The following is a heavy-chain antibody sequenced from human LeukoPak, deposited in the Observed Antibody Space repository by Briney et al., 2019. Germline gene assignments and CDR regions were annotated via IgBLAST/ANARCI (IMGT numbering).Heavy chain of an antibody. D-gene: IGHD6-6*01. CDR2: INHSGST. J-gene: IGHJ4*02. V-gene: IGHV4-34*01. CDR1: GGSFSGYY. CDR3: ARRARPPSFDY. Sequence: TSETLSLNCAVYGGSFSGYYWSWIRQPPGKGLEGIGEINHSGSTNYNPSLNSRVTISVDTSKNQFSLKLSSVTAADTAVYYCARRARPPSFDYWGQGTLVTVSS.